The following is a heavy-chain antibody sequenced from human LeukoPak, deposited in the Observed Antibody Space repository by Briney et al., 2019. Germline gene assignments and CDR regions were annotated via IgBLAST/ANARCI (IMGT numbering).Heavy chain of an antibody. CDR3: ARAAVAGPGDV. J-gene: IGHJ6*02. CDR2: IKPDGSEK. CDR1: GFTFSSYW. V-gene: IGHV3-7*04. Sequence: GGSLRLSCAASGFTFSSYWLTWVRQAPGKGLEWVANIKPDGSEKYYVDSLKGRFTISRDNAENSLYLQMNSLRAEDTAVYYCARAAVAGPGDVWGQGTTVTVSS. D-gene: IGHD6-19*01.